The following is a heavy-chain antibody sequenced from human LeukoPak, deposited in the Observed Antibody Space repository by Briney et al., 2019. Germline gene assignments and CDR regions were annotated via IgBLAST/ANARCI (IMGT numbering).Heavy chain of an antibody. J-gene: IGHJ4*02. D-gene: IGHD6-19*01. Sequence: GGSLRLSCAASGFTFSDYYRSWIRQAPGKGREGVSYSSSSSSYTNYADSVKGRFTISKDNAKNSLYLKMNSLRAEDTAVYYCVRDGQWLVPHFWGQGTLVTVSS. CDR3: VRDGQWLVPHF. V-gene: IGHV3-11*06. CDR2: SSSSSSYT. CDR1: GFTFSDYY.